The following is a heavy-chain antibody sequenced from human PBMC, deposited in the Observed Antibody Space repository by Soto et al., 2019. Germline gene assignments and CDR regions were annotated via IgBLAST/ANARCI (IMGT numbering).Heavy chain of an antibody. Sequence: QVQLVQSGAEVKKPGSSVTVSCKTSGGTFSKDAINWVRQAPGQGLEWMGLLIPVFGSPIYAQKFQGRSRITAYESTSTAFMDLSSLRSEDTAVYYCTRVLGYTFEPGKTRYYAMDVWGQGTTVSVSS. V-gene: IGHV1-69*01. CDR2: LIPVFGSP. J-gene: IGHJ6*02. D-gene: IGHD5-18*01. CDR3: TRVLGYTFEPGKTRYYAMDV. CDR1: GGTFSKDA.